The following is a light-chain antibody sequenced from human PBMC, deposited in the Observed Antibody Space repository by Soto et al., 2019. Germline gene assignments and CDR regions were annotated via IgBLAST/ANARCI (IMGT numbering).Light chain of an antibody. V-gene: IGLV2-18*02. CDR2: EVT. J-gene: IGLJ2*01. Sequence: QSVLTQSPSVSGSPGQSVTISCTGTSSDVGTHNRVSWYQQSPGTAPKLMIYEVTNRPSGISNRFSGSKSGNTASLTISGLQAEDEADYYCSSYTSSSTRVVFGGGTKLTVL. CDR3: SSYTSSSTRVV. CDR1: SSDVGTHNR.